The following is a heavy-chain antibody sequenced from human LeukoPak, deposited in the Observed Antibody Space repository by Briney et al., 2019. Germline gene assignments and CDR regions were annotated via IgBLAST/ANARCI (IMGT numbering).Heavy chain of an antibody. CDR2: ITGSDERT. D-gene: IGHD3-22*01. Sequence: GGSLRLSCAASGFTFSSTAMTWDRQAPGMGLEWVSTITGSDERTYYADSVKGRFTISRDYSKNTLHLQMNSLRVDDTAIYYCAKGPQLGSGYHPDYWGQGTQVTVSS. CDR3: AKGPQLGSGYHPDY. J-gene: IGHJ4*02. V-gene: IGHV3-23*01. CDR1: GFTFSSTA.